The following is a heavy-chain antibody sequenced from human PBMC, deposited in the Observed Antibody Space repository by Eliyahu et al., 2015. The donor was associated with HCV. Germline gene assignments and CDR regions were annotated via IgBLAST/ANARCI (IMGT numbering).Heavy chain of an antibody. CDR3: ARGALFHDSRVGPYGLDV. CDR1: GGSISXGDYY. J-gene: IGHJ6*02. CDR2: IDNSGST. D-gene: IGHD3-22*01. V-gene: IGHV4-30-4*01. Sequence: QVQLQESGPGLVKPSQTLSLTCGVSGGSISXGDYYWTWIRQPPGKGLGWIGYIDNSGSTYYNPSLKSRVTVSLDTPNNQLSLRLSAVTAADTAVYFCARGALFHDSRVGPYGLDVWGRGTTVTVSS.